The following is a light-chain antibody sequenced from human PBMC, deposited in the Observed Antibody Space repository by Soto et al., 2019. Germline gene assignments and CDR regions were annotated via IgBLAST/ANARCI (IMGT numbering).Light chain of an antibody. J-gene: IGKJ2*01. CDR3: QQSLTIPYT. CDR2: AAS. CDR1: QTISTH. Sequence: DIQMTQCPSSLSESVGDRVTNTCRASQTISTHLNWYQQKPGKAPKLLIYAASTLQSGVPSRFSGSGSGTDFTLTINSLQPEDFATYYCQQSLTIPYTFGQGTKLEIK. V-gene: IGKV1-39*01.